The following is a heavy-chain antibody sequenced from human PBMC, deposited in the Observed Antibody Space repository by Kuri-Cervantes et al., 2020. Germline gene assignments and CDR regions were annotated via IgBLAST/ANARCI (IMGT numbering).Heavy chain of an antibody. CDR1: GGSFSGYY. V-gene: IGHV4-34*01. Sequence: ESLKISCAVYGGSFSGYYWSWIRQPPGKGLEWIGEINHSGSTNYNPSLKSRVTISVDTSKNQFSLKLSSVTAADTAVYYCARWRLPIAAAGGFDYWGQGTLVTVSS. CDR2: INHSGST. D-gene: IGHD6-13*01. J-gene: IGHJ4*02. CDR3: ARWRLPIAAAGGFDY.